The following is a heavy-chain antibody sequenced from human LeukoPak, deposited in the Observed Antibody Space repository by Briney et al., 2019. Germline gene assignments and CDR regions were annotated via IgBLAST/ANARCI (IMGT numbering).Heavy chain of an antibody. J-gene: IGHJ4*02. CDR2: IRPSGDNT. D-gene: IGHD3-9*01. Sequence: GGSLRLSCAASGFTFSSYDMTWVRQAPGRGLEWVSSIRPSGDNTYYGDSVKGRFTISRDNSKNTLYLQMNNLRAEDTAIYYCAKAANYDILTGYYLDYRGQGTLVTVSS. CDR3: AKAANYDILTGYYLDY. V-gene: IGHV3-23*01. CDR1: GFTFSSYD.